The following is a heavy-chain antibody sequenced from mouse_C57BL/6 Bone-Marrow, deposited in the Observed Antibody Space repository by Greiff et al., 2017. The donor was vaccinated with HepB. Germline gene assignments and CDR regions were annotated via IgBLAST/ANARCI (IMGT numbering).Heavy chain of an antibody. CDR2: ISYDGSN. Sequence: VQLQESGPGLVKPSQSLSLTCSVTGYSITSGYYWNWIRQFPGNKLEWMGYISYDGSNNYNPSLKNRISITRDTSKNQFFLKLNSVTTEDTATYYCARSADYGNYRYYAMDYWGQGTSVTVSS. V-gene: IGHV3-6*01. J-gene: IGHJ4*01. CDR1: GYSITSGYY. CDR3: ARSADYGNYRYYAMDY. D-gene: IGHD2-1*01.